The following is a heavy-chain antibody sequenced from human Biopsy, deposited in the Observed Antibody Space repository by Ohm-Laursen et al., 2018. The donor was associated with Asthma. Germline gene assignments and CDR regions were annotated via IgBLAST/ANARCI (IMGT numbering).Heavy chain of an antibody. D-gene: IGHD5-12*01. J-gene: IGHJ4*02. CDR3: ARGTIVAGIDY. V-gene: IGHV4-61*01. Sequence: SETLSLTCTVSGGSVSSDKYYWSWIRQPPGKGLGWIAYIFYSGATNYNPALKSRVAQSIDTSKSQFSLRLNSLSAADTAVYYCARGTIVAGIDYWGRGTLVTVSS. CDR1: GGSVSSDKYY. CDR2: IFYSGAT.